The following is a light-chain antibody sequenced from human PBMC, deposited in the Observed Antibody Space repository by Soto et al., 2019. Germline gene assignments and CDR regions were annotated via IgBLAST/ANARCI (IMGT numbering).Light chain of an antibody. CDR1: NSDLGSFNF. CDR3: CSDVGISTYF. V-gene: IGLV2-23*02. Sequence: QSALTQPASVSGSPGQSITISCTRTNSDLGSFNFVSWYQQHPGKAPKVIIYEVAKRPSGISDRFSGSKSGNTASLTISGLQVEDEADYYCCSDVGISTYFFGTGTKVTVL. J-gene: IGLJ1*01. CDR2: EVA.